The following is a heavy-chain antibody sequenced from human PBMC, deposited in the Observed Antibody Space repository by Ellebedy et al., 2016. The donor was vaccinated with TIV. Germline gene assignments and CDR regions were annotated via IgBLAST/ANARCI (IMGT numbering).Heavy chain of an antibody. Sequence: GGSLRLXXAASGFTFSTYGMNWVRQSPEKGLELVANLKHDGGEAYYPDSVQGRFTVSRDNAKNSLYLQMNSLRAEDTAVYYCTRDPERSPDLWGQGARVIVSS. J-gene: IGHJ4*02. CDR3: TRDPERSPDL. CDR2: LKHDGGEA. CDR1: GFTFSTYG. D-gene: IGHD1-14*01. V-gene: IGHV3-7*01.